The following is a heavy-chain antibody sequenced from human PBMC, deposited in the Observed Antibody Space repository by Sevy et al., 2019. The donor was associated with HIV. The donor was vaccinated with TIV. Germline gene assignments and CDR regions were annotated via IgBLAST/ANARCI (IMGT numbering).Heavy chain of an antibody. V-gene: IGHV3-15*01. Sequence: GGFLRLSCAASGFTFSNAWMSWVRQAPGKGLEWVGRIKSKTDGGTTDYAAPVKGRFTISRDDSKNTLYLQMNSLKTEDTAVYYCTTLAQFTAFDIWGQGTMVTVSS. CDR3: TTLAQFTAFDI. CDR2: IKSKTDGGTT. CDR1: GFTFSNAW. J-gene: IGHJ3*02.